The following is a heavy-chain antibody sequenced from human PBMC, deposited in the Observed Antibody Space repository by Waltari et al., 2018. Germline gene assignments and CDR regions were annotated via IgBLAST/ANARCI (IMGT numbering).Heavy chain of an antibody. J-gene: IGHJ3*02. V-gene: IGHV4-39*01. CDR3: ARGESFYDYGDYGLDAFDI. CDR2: IYYSGTP. CDR1: GGSISSSSYY. D-gene: IGHD4-17*01. Sequence: QLQLQESGPGLVKPSETLSLTCTVSGGSISSSSYYWGWIRQPPGKGLEWIGTIYYSGTPYYNPSLKSRVTISVDTSKKQFSLKLRSVTAPDTAVYYCARGESFYDYGDYGLDAFDIWGQGTMVTVSS.